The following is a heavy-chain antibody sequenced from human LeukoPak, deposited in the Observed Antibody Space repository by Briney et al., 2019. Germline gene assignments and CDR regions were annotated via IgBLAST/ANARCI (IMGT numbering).Heavy chain of an antibody. D-gene: IGHD3-10*01. CDR1: GGSISSYY. CDR2: IYYSGST. CDR3: ARRGTVFGVDYFDY. Sequence: SETLSLTCTVSGGSISSYYWSWIRQPPGKGLEWIGYIYYSGSTNYNPSLKSRVTISVDTSKNQFSLKLSSVTAADTAVYYCARRGTVFGVDYFDYWGQGTLVTVSS. V-gene: IGHV4-59*08. J-gene: IGHJ4*02.